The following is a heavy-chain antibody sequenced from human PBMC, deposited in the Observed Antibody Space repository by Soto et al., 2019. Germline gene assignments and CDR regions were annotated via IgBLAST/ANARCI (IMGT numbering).Heavy chain of an antibody. CDR2: ISGSGGST. CDR3: AKPAYYDFWSGYGVRTYYFDY. CDR1: GFTFSSYA. D-gene: IGHD3-3*01. J-gene: IGHJ4*02. Sequence: GGSLRLSCAASGFTFSSYAMSWVRQAPGKGLEWVSAISGSGGSTYYADSVKGRFTISRDNSKNTLYLQMNSLRAEDTAVYYCAKPAYYDFWSGYGVRTYYFDYWGQGTLVTVSS. V-gene: IGHV3-23*01.